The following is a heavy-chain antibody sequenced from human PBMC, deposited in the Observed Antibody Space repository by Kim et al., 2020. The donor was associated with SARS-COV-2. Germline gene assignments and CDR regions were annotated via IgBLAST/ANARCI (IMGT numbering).Heavy chain of an antibody. D-gene: IGHD3-9*01. Sequence: YAESVKGRFTISRDNAKNSLYLQMNSLRTEDTALYYCVKDPWSTGSRYFDVWGRGTLVTVSS. J-gene: IGHJ2*01. V-gene: IGHV3-9*01. CDR3: VKDPWSTGSRYFDV.